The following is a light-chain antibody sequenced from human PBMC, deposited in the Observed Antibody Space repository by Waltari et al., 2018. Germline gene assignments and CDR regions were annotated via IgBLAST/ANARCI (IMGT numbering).Light chain of an antibody. CDR3: QQYYSDPPT. V-gene: IGKV4-1*01. CDR2: WAS. CDR1: QSVLDSSNDRNY. Sequence: DIVMTQSPDSLAVSPGERATINRKSSQSVLDSSNDRNYLSWFQQKPGQPPKLLFYWASTRESGVPDRFSGSGSGTHFTLTISSLQAEDVAVYYCQQYYSDPPTFGQGTKVEIK. J-gene: IGKJ1*01.